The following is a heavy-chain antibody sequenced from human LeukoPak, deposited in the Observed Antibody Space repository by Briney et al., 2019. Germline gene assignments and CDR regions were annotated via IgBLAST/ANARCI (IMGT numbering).Heavy chain of an antibody. D-gene: IGHD3-22*01. V-gene: IGHV1-18*01. CDR1: GYTFTSYG. CDR3: ARRNYYDSSGYYYNYYYGMDV. J-gene: IGHJ6*02. CDR2: ISAYNGNT. Sequence: ASVTVSCTASGYTFTSYGISWVRQAPGQGLEWMGWISAYNGNTNYAQKLQGRVTMTTDTSTSTAYMELRSLRSDDTAVYYCARRNYYDSSGYYYNYYYGMDVWGQGTTVTVSS.